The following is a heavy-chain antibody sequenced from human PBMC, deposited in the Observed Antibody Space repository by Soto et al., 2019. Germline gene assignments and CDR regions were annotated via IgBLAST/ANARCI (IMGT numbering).Heavy chain of an antibody. V-gene: IGHV3-53*04. CDR2: IYSGGST. J-gene: IGHJ6*02. Sequence: EVQLVESGGGLVQPGGSLRLSCAASGFTVSSNYKSWVRQATEKELEWVSVIYSGGSTYYADSVKGRFTISRHNSKNTLYLQMNSLRAEDTAVYYCASVVEWLVPPNYYYGMDVWGQGTTVTVSS. CDR3: ASVVEWLVPPNYYYGMDV. D-gene: IGHD6-19*01. CDR1: GFTVSSNY.